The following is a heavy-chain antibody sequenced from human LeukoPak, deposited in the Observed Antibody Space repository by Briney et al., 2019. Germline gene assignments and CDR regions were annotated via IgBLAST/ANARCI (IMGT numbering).Heavy chain of an antibody. CDR1: GDSVSSNSAA. V-gene: IGHV6-1*01. J-gene: IGHJ1*01. Sequence: SQTLSLTCAISGDSVSSNSAAWNWIRQSPSRGLEWLGRTFYRSKWYNHYAVSVKSRITINPDTSKNQFSLQLNSVTPEDTAVYYCARGVASVWFGELPDTAEYFQNWGQGTLVTVSS. D-gene: IGHD3-10*01. CDR2: TFYRSKWYN. CDR3: ARGVASVWFGELPDTAEYFQN.